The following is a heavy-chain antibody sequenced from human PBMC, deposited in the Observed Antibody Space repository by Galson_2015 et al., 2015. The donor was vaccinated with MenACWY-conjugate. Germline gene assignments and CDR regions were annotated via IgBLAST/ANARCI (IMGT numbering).Heavy chain of an antibody. J-gene: IGHJ4*02. CDR2: IGNSGSI. CDR3: ARDRRDHYDSGGYWQESQYYFDR. D-gene: IGHD3-22*01. V-gene: IGHV4-59*13. Sequence: SETLSLTCTVSGGSINTYYWSWVRQPPGKGLEWIGYIGNSGSIKYNPSLRSRVTISVDTSKNQISLNLRSVTDADTAVYYCARDRRDHYDSGGYWQESQYYFDRWGRGTLVTVSS. CDR1: GGSINTYY.